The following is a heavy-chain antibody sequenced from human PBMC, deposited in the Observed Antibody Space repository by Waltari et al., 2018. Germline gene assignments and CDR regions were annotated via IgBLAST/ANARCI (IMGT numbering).Heavy chain of an antibody. V-gene: IGHV4-59*01. CDR3: ARGVPYYYYMDV. J-gene: IGHJ6*03. CDR1: GGSISSYY. CDR2: IYYSGST. Sequence: QVQLQESGPGLVKPSETLSLTCTVSGGSISSYYWSWIRQPPGKGLEWIGYIYYSGSTNSNPSLKSRVTISVDTSKNQFSLKLSSVTAADTAVYYCARGVPYYYYMDVWGKGTTVTVSS. D-gene: IGHD3-10*02.